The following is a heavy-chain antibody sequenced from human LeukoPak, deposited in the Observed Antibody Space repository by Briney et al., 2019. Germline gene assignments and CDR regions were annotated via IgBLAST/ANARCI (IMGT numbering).Heavy chain of an antibody. CDR2: ISWNSGSI. D-gene: IGHD1-26*01. Sequence: PGGSLRLSCAASGFTFDDYAMHWVRQAPGKGLEWVSGISWNSGSIGYADSVKGRFTISRDNAKNSLYLQMNSLRAEDTAVYYCARVGFSGSYCFDYWGQGTLVTVSS. J-gene: IGHJ4*02. CDR1: GFTFDDYA. V-gene: IGHV3-9*01. CDR3: ARVGFSGSYCFDY.